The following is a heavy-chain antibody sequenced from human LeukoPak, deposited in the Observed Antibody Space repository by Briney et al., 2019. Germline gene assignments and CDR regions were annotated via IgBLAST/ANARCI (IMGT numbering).Heavy chain of an antibody. Sequence: GGSLRLSRAGSGFNLSTYNMNWVRPAPGKGLEGVSYISTSSRTIYYADYVKGRFTISRDNDKNSLYLQMNSLRAEDRAVYYCARDGYDFWSDYPTTLDYWGQGTLVTVSS. V-gene: IGHV3-48*01. J-gene: IGHJ4*02. CDR2: ISTSSRTI. CDR3: ARDGYDFWSDYPTTLDY. D-gene: IGHD3-3*01. CDR1: GFNLSTYN.